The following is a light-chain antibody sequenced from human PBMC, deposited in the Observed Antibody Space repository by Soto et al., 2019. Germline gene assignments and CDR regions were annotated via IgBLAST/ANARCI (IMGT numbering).Light chain of an antibody. CDR3: QQSYSTPPA. Sequence: DIQMTQSPSSLSASVGDRVTITCRASQSISSYLNWYQQKPGKAPKLLIYAASSFQSGVPSRFSGSGSGTDFTLTISSLQPEDFATYYCQQSYSTPPAFGQGTKV. CDR1: QSISSY. CDR2: AAS. V-gene: IGKV1-39*01. J-gene: IGKJ1*01.